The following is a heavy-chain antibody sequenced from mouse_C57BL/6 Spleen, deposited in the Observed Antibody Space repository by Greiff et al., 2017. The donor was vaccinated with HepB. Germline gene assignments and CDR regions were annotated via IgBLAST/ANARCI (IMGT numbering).Heavy chain of an antibody. CDR1: GFTFSSYA. D-gene: IGHD2-4*01. V-gene: IGHV5-4*01. J-gene: IGHJ3*01. CDR2: ISDGGSYT. Sequence: EVQVVESGGGLVKPGGSLKLSCAASGFTFSSYAMSWVRQTPEKRLEWVATISDGGSYTYYPDNVKGRFTISRDNAKNNLYLQMSHLKSEDTAMYYCARDDYDYDGRSWFAYWGQGTLVTVSA. CDR3: ARDDYDYDGRSWFAY.